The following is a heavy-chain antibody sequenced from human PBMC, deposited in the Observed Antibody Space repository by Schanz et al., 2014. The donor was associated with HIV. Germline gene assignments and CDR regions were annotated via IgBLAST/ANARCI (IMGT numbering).Heavy chain of an antibody. CDR3: AKFGRLLGNFDD. J-gene: IGHJ4*02. Sequence: LVESGGGLVQPGGSLRLSCEASGFSFSSFSMNWVRQAPGKGLEWVAVTSYDGTKKHYADSVKGRFTISRDNSKNSLYLQMNSLRAEDTAVYYCAKFGRLLGNFDDWGQGTLVTVSS. CDR2: TSYDGTKK. CDR1: GFSFSSFS. V-gene: IGHV3-30*18. D-gene: IGHD2-15*01.